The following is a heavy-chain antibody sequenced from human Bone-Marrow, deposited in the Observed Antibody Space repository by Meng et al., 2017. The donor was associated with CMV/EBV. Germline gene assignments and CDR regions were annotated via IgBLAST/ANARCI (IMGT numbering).Heavy chain of an antibody. Sequence: GESLKISCAASGFTFSSYGMHWVRQAPGKGLEWVSSISSSSSYIYYADSVKGRFTISRDNSKNTLYLQMNSLRAEDTAVYYCAKRGQVWFGELARYGMDVWGQGTTVTVSS. CDR3: AKRGQVWFGELARYGMDV. V-gene: IGHV3-21*04. J-gene: IGHJ6*02. CDR2: ISSSSSYI. D-gene: IGHD3-10*01. CDR1: GFTFSSYG.